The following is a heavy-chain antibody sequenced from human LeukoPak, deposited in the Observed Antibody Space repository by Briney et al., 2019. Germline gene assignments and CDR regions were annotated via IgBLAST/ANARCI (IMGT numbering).Heavy chain of an antibody. CDR1: GFTFSSYS. CDR2: ISSSSSYI. D-gene: IGHD3-22*01. J-gene: IGHJ4*02. V-gene: IGHV3-21*01. CDR3: ARDARRWFGRGYGYFDY. Sequence: PGGSLRLSCAASGFTFSSYSMNWVRQAPGKGVEWVSSISSSSSYIYYADSVKGRFTISRDNAKNSLYLQMNSLRAEDTAVYYCARDARRWFGRGYGYFDYGGQGTLVTVSS.